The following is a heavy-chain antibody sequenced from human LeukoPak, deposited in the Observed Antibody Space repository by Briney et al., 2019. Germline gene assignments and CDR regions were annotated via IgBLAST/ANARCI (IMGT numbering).Heavy chain of an antibody. D-gene: IGHD3-22*01. J-gene: IGHJ5*02. CDR3: ARGDYYDSSGYDNWFDP. CDR2: IYVSGTT. Sequence: SETLSLTCSVSGGSISSSSFFWGWIRQPPGKGLEWIGSIYVSGTTHYNPSLKSRLTISLDTSKNQVSLKLTSVTAADTAVYYCARGDYYDSSGYDNWFDPWGQGTLVTVSS. CDR1: GGSISSSSFF. V-gene: IGHV4-39*07.